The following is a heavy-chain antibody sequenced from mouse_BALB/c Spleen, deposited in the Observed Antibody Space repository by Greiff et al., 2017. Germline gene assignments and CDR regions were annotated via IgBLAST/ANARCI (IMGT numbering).Heavy chain of an antibody. Sequence: QVQLQQSGAELVKPGASVKLSCKASGYTFTSYYMYWVKQRPGQGLEWIGEINPSNGGTNFNEKFKSKATLTVDKSSSTAYMQLSSLTSEDSAVYYCTRGNRYDVGAWFAYWGQGTLVTVSA. V-gene: IGHV1S81*02. CDR3: TRGNRYDVGAWFAY. CDR1: GYTFTSYY. CDR2: INPSNGGT. J-gene: IGHJ3*01. D-gene: IGHD2-14*01.